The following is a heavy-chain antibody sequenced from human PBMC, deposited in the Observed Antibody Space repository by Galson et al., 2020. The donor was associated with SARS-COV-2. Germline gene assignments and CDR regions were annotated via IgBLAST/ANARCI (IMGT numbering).Heavy chain of an antibody. CDR1: GFTFSSYG. V-gene: IGHV3-30*18. Sequence: GGSLRLSCAASGFTFSSYGMHWVRQAPGKGLEWVAVISYDGSNKYYADSVKGRFTISRDNSKNTLYLQMNSLRAEDTAVYYCAKDSYYDFWSGYYRYYYYYYGMDVWGQGTTVTVSS. J-gene: IGHJ6*02. D-gene: IGHD3-3*01. CDR2: ISYDGSNK. CDR3: AKDSYYDFWSGYYRYYYYYYGMDV.